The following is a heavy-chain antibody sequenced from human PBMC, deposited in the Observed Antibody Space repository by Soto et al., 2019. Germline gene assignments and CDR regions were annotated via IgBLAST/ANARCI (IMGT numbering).Heavy chain of an antibody. J-gene: IGHJ6*04. D-gene: IGHD3-16*01. V-gene: IGHV3-23*01. Sequence: GGSLRLSCAASGFSFSSYAMSWVRQAPGKGLEWVSTISGSGGITYYADSVKGRFTISRDSSKNTLYLQMNSLRAEDTAVYYCAKDKGEFYPPRVRMDVWGKGTTVTVSS. CDR3: AKDKGEFYPPRVRMDV. CDR1: GFSFSSYA. CDR2: ISGSGGIT.